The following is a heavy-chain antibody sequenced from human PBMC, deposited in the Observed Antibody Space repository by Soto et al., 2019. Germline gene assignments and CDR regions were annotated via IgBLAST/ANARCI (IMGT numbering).Heavy chain of an antibody. CDR1: GYTFTSYG. CDR2: ISAYNGNT. D-gene: IGHD2-15*01. V-gene: IGHV1-18*01. Sequence: ASVKVSCKASGYTFTSYGISWVRQAPGQGLEWMGWISAYNGNTNYAQKLQGRVTMTTDTSTSTAYMELRSLRSDDTAVYYCARDKSVVVAATFDYWGQGTLVTVPS. J-gene: IGHJ4*02. CDR3: ARDKSVVVAATFDY.